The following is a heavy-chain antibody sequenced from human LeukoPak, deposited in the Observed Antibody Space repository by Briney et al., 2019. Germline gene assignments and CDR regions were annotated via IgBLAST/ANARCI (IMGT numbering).Heavy chain of an antibody. CDR2: IKFDGSEK. D-gene: IGHD3-3*01. Sequence: GGSLRLSCAASGFTFSSYWMSWVRQAPGKGLEWVANIKFDGSEKYYVDSVKGRFTISRDNAKNSLYLQMNSLRAEDTAEYYCARAPREWLLGYYFDYWGQGTLVTVSS. CDR3: ARAPREWLLGYYFDY. V-gene: IGHV3-7*01. CDR1: GFTFSSYW. J-gene: IGHJ4*02.